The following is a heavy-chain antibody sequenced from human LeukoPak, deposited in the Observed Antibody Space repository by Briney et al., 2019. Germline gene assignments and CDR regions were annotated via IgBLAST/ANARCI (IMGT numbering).Heavy chain of an antibody. CDR1: GFTFSDYY. CDR3: ARDLSVEYSHGLLGYYYYGMDV. V-gene: IGHV3-11*04. Sequence: VGSLRLSCAASGFTFSDYYMSWIRQAPGKGLEWLSYISSTGLTIYYADSVKGRFTISRDNSKNTLYLQMNSLRAEDTAVYYCARDLSVEYSHGLLGYYYYGMDVWGQGTTVTVS. CDR2: ISSTGLTI. D-gene: IGHD5-18*01. J-gene: IGHJ6*02.